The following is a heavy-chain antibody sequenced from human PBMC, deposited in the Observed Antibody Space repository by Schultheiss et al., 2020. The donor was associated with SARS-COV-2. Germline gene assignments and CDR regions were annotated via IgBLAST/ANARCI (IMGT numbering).Heavy chain of an antibody. D-gene: IGHD6-19*01. CDR3: ARYECIAVAGIDYYYGMDV. V-gene: IGHV3-48*04. J-gene: IGHJ6*02. Sequence: GGSLRLSCAASGLTFSSYTMSWVRQAPGKGLEWVSYISSSSSTIYYADSVKGRFTISRDNAKNSLYLQMNSLRAEDTAVYYCARYECIAVAGIDYYYGMDVWGQGTTVTVSS. CDR2: ISSSSSTI. CDR1: GLTFSSYT.